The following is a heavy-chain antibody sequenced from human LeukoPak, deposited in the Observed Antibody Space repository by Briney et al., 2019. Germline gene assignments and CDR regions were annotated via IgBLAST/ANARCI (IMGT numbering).Heavy chain of an antibody. CDR1: GFTFSSYS. Sequence: GGSLRLSCAASGFTFSSYSMNWVRQAPGKGLEWVSSISSSSYIYYADSVKGRFTISRDNAKNSLYLQMNSLRAEDTAVYYCARDGEWELLGYWGQGTLVTVSS. CDR2: ISSSSYI. J-gene: IGHJ4*02. V-gene: IGHV3-21*01. D-gene: IGHD1-26*01. CDR3: ARDGEWELLGY.